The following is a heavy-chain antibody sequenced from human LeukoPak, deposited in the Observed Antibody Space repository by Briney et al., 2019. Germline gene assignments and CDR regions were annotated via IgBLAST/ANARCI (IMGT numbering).Heavy chain of an antibody. CDR1: GDSVSSNSAA. J-gene: IGHJ3*02. Sequence: SQTLSLTCAISGDSVSSNSAAWNWIRQSPSRGLEWLGRTYYRSKWYNDYAVSVKSRITINPDTSKNQFSLQLNSVTPEDTAVYYCVRVSDYYDSNGYSYDAFDIWGRGTMVTISS. CDR3: VRVSDYYDSNGYSYDAFDI. V-gene: IGHV6-1*01. D-gene: IGHD3-22*01. CDR2: TYYRSKWYN.